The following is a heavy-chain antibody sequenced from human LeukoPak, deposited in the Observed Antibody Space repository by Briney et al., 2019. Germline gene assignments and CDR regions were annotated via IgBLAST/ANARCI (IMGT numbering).Heavy chain of an antibody. D-gene: IGHD3-10*01. CDR1: GGSFSDHY. J-gene: IGHJ5*02. CDR3: ARAFGNVRGDT. CDR2: INHSGYT. Sequence: PSETLSLTCAVYGGSFSDHYWSWIRQPPGKGLEWIGEINHSGYTNYNPSLKGRVTISVDTSKKQISLNLSSVTAADTAVYYCARAFGNVRGDTWGQGSLVTVSS. V-gene: IGHV4-34*01.